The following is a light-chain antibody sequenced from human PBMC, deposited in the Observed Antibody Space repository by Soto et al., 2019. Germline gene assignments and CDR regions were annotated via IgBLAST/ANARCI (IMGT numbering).Light chain of an antibody. Sequence: QSVLTQPPSVSGAPGQSVTISCTGNSSNLGAGYDVHWYQQLPGAAPKLVIFGNRNRPSGVPERFSGSKSGTSASLAITGLQAEDEADYYCSSYAGRNYYVFGTGTKLTVL. CDR2: GNR. J-gene: IGLJ1*01. CDR3: SSYAGRNYYV. V-gene: IGLV1-40*01. CDR1: SSNLGAGYD.